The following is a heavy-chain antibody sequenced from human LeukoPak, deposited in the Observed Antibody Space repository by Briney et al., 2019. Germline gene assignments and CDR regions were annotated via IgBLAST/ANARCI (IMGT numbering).Heavy chain of an antibody. D-gene: IGHD3-22*01. CDR3: ASFYDSSGYQDY. V-gene: IGHV4-34*01. CDR2: INRSGST. CDR1: GGSFSGYY. Sequence: SETLSLTCAVYGGSFSGYYWSWIRQPPGKGLEWIGEINRSGSTNYNPSLKSRVTISVDTSKNQFSLKLSSVTAADTAVYYCASFYDSSGYQDYWGQGTLVTVSS. J-gene: IGHJ4*02.